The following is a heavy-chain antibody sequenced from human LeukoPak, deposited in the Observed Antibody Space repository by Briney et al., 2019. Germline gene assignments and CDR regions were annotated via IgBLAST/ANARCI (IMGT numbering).Heavy chain of an antibody. Sequence: ASVKVSCKASGYTFTGYYMHWVRQAPGQGLEWMGRINPNSGGTNYAQKFQGRVTMTRDTSISTAYMELSRLRTDDTAVYYCARAPDYDFWSGSPYYGMDVWGQGTTVTVSS. V-gene: IGHV1-2*06. J-gene: IGHJ6*02. CDR3: ARAPDYDFWSGSPYYGMDV. D-gene: IGHD3-3*01. CDR2: INPNSGGT. CDR1: GYTFTGYY.